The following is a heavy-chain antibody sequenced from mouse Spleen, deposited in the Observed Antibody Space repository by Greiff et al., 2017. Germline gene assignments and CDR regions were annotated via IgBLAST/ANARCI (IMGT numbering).Heavy chain of an antibody. Sequence: QVQLKQSGAELARPGASVKLSCKASGYTFTSYGISWVKQRTGQGLEWIGEIYPRSGNTYYNEKFKGKATLTADKSSSTAYMELRSLTSEDSAVYFCARVTGTWYFDVWGAGTTVTVSS. CDR3: ARVTGTWYFDV. J-gene: IGHJ1*01. D-gene: IGHD4-1*01. CDR2: IYPRSGNT. CDR1: GYTFTSYG. V-gene: IGHV1-81*01.